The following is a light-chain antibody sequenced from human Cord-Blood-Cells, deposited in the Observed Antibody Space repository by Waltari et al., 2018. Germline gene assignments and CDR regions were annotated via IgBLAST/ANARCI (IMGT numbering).Light chain of an antibody. CDR3: CSYAGSSTLV. CDR1: SSDVGSYNL. V-gene: IGLV2-23*01. CDR2: EGS. J-gene: IGLJ3*02. Sequence: QSALTQPASVSGSPGQSITISCTGTSSDVGSYNLFSWYKQHPGKAPKLIIDEGSKRPSGVSNRFSGSKSGNTASLTISGLQAEDEADYYCCSYAGSSTLVFGGGTKLTVL.